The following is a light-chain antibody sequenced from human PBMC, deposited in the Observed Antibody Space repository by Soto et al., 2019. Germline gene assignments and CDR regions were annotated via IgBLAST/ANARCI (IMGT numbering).Light chain of an antibody. CDR2: DAS. CDR1: QSVSYY. CDR3: QQRSNWPIT. Sequence: EIVLTQSPATLSLSPGERATLSCRASQSVSYYLAWYQQKPGQAPRLLIYDASNRATGIPARFSGSGSGRDFSLTISSLEPEDFAVYYCQQRSNWPITFGQGTRLEIK. V-gene: IGKV3-11*02. J-gene: IGKJ5*01.